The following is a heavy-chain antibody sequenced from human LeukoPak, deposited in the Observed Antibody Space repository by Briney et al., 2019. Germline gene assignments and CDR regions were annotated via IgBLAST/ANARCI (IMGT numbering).Heavy chain of an antibody. D-gene: IGHD2-2*01. J-gene: IGHJ5*02. CDR3: AKDPVRYCSSTSCLFNWFDP. CDR2: INSDGSST. CDR1: GFTFSSYW. V-gene: IGHV3-74*01. Sequence: GGSLRLSCAASGFTFSSYWMHWVRQAPGKGLVWVSRINSDGSSTSYADSVKGRFTISRDNSKNTLYLQMNSLRAEDTAVYYCAKDPVRYCSSTSCLFNWFDPWGQGTLVTVSS.